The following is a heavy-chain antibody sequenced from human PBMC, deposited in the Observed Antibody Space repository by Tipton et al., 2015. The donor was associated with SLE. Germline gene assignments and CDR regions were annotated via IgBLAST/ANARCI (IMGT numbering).Heavy chain of an antibody. J-gene: IGHJ5*02. D-gene: IGHD4-23*01. V-gene: IGHV4-34*01. CDR1: GGSFSGHT. CDR3: ARGGTGDGRNPFDP. CDR2: VNQSGGT. Sequence: TLSLTCGVYGGSFSGHTWTWIRQSPGQGLEWIGDVNQSGGTNYNPSLKSRVTISVDASNSQLSLKLFSVTAADTAVYYCARGGTGDGRNPFDPWGQGTLVTVSS.